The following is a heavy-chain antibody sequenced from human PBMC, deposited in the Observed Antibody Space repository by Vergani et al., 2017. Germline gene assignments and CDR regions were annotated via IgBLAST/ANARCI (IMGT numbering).Heavy chain of an antibody. CDR3: AGGSSIADRVFDY. Sequence: QVQLQQWGAGLLKPSETLSLTCAVYGGSFSGYYWSWIRQPPGMGLEWDGEINHSGSTNYNPSLKSRVTISVDTSKNQFSLKLSSLTAADTAVYYCAGGSSIADRVFDYWGQGTLVTVSS. J-gene: IGHJ4*02. CDR2: INHSGST. D-gene: IGHD6-6*01. CDR1: GGSFSGYY. V-gene: IGHV4-34*01.